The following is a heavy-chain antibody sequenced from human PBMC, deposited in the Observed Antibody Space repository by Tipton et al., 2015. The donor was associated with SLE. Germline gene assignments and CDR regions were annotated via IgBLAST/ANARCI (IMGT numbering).Heavy chain of an antibody. CDR3: ARQYSTITGYEN. D-gene: IGHD2-8*01. J-gene: IGHJ4*02. Sequence: TLSLTCTVSRYSITTGYFWGWIRQSPGKGLEWIGTMSHSGGTYYNPSLDSRMTMSVDTSNNQFSLDLASATAADTATYYCARQYSTITGYENWGQGILVTVSS. CDR1: RYSITTGYF. CDR2: MSHSGGT. V-gene: IGHV4-38-2*02.